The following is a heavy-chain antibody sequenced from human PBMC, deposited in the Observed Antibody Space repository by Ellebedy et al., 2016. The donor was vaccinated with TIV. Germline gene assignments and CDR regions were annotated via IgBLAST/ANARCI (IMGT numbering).Heavy chain of an antibody. J-gene: IGHJ4*02. CDR3: AKRLELRRVPDY. CDR2: ISGSGGST. V-gene: IGHV3-23*01. D-gene: IGHD1-7*01. CDR1: GFTFSPNA. Sequence: GESLKISCAASGFTFSPNAMTWVRQAPGKGLEWVSAISGSGGSTYYADSVKGRFTISRDNSKNTLYLQMNSLRAEDTAVYYCAKRLELRRVPDYWGQGTLVTVSS.